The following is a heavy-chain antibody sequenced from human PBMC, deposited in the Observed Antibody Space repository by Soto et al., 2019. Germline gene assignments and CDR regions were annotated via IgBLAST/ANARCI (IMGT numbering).Heavy chain of an antibody. CDR1: GGSISSYY. V-gene: IGHV4-59*08. Sequence: SETLSLTCTVSGGSISSYYWNRIRQPPGKGLEWIGYIYYSGSTNYNPSLKSRVTISVDTSKNQFSLKLSSVTAADTAVYYCARRGSGWGMDAFDIWGQGTMVTVSS. CDR3: ARRGSGWGMDAFDI. J-gene: IGHJ3*02. D-gene: IGHD6-19*01. CDR2: IYYSGST.